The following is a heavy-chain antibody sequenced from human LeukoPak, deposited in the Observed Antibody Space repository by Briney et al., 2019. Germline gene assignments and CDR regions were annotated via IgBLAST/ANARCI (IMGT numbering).Heavy chain of an antibody. CDR3: AGDGALGYCSNGLCYDFDY. CDR2: IKQDGSEK. D-gene: IGHD2-8*01. Sequence: GGSLRLSCAGSGFTFSSYWMSGVRQAPGKGLEWVANIKQDGSEKYYVDSVKGRFTISRDNAKNSLYLQMNSLRAEDTALYYCAGDGALGYCSNGLCYDFDYWGQGILVTLSS. V-gene: IGHV3-7*03. J-gene: IGHJ4*02. CDR1: GFTFSSYW.